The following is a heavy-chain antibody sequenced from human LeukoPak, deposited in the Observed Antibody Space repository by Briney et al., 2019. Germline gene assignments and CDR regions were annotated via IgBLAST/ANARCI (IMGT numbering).Heavy chain of an antibody. CDR1: GGTFSSYA. J-gene: IGHJ4*02. D-gene: IGHD3-10*01. Sequence: ASVKVSCKASGGTFSSYAISWVRQAPGQGLEWMGGIIPIFGTANYAQKFQGRVTITTDESTSTAYMELSSLRSEDTAVYYCASVVRGELSRWGQGTLVTVSS. V-gene: IGHV1-69*05. CDR3: ASVVRGELSR. CDR2: IIPIFGTA.